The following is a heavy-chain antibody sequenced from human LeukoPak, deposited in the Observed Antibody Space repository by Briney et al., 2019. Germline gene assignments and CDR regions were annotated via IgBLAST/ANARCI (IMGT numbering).Heavy chain of an antibody. D-gene: IGHD2-2*01. V-gene: IGHV4-39*07. Sequence: SETLSLTCTVSGGSISSSSYYWGWIRQPPGKGLEWIGSIYYSGSTYYNPSLKSRVTISVDTSKNQFSLKLSSVTAADTAVYYCARAEIYCSSTSCYGVRFDPWGQGTLVTVSS. CDR3: ARAEIYCSSTSCYGVRFDP. J-gene: IGHJ5*02. CDR2: IYYSGST. CDR1: GGSISSSSYY.